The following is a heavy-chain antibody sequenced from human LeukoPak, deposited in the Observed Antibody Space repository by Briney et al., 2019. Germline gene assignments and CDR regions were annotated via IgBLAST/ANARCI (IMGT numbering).Heavy chain of an antibody. CDR1: GFTFSSYA. CDR2: ISGSGGSA. Sequence: GGSLRLSCAASGFTFSSYAMSWVRQAPGKGLEWVSAISGSGGSAYYADSVKGRFTISRDNSKNTLYLQMNSLRAEDTAVYYCANQPRGYYYYYMDVWGKGTTVTVSS. CDR3: ANQPRGYYYYYMDV. V-gene: IGHV3-23*01. D-gene: IGHD3-10*01. J-gene: IGHJ6*03.